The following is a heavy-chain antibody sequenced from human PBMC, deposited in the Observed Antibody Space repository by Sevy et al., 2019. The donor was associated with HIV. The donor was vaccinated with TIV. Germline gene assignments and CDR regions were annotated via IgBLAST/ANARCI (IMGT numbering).Heavy chain of an antibody. V-gene: IGHV3-21*01. CDR3: ARVNDLVAYDAFDI. Sequence: GGSLRLSCAASGFTFSSYSMNRVRQAPGKGLEWVSSISSSSSYIYYADSVKGRFTISRDNAKNSLYLQMNSLRAEDTAVYYCARVNDLVAYDAFDIWGQGTMVTVSS. D-gene: IGHD5-12*01. J-gene: IGHJ3*02. CDR1: GFTFSSYS. CDR2: ISSSSSYI.